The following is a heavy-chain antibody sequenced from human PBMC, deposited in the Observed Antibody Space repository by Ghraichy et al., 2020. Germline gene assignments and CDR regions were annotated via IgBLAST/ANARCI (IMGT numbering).Heavy chain of an antibody. D-gene: IGHD2-21*01. CDR1: GFTFSSYV. CDR2: ISYGGSNK. J-gene: IGHJ4*02. CDR3: ARSDADVVVFSLTY. Sequence: GGSLRLSCTTSGFTFSSYVMHWDRQAPGKGLEWVAVISYGGSNKDYADSVKGRFTISRDDSRDTLYLQMNRLRPDDTAIYYCARSDADVVVFSLTYWGPGTSVTVSS. V-gene: IGHV3-30-3*01.